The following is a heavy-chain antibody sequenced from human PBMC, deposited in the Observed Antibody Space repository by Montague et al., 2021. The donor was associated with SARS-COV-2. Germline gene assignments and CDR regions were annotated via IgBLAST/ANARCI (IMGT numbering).Heavy chain of an antibody. CDR3: ARGLGYTSMFRFFDY. CDR1: GGSASGYY. Sequence: SETLSLTCALSGGSASGYYWAWIRQPPGKGLEWIGYMYYTETSNYNPSLKSRVSMSIDTSKNHFSLNLTSVAAADTGVYYCARGLGYTSMFRFFDYWGHGAQVTVSS. CDR2: MYYTETS. V-gene: IGHV4-59*02. D-gene: IGHD2-2*02. J-gene: IGHJ4*01.